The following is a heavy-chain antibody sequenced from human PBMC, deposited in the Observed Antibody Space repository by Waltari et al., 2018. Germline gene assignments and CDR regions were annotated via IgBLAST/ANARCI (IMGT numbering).Heavy chain of an antibody. J-gene: IGHJ6*03. CDR3: ARADYTGERGYYYYYYMDV. Sequence: QVQLVQSGAEVKKPGSSVKVSCKASGGTFSSYAISWVRQAPGQGLEWMGGIIPIFGTANYAQKFQGRVTITTDESTSTAYMELSSLRSEDTAVYYCARADYTGERGYYYYYYMDVWGKGTTVTVSS. CDR1: GGTFSSYA. V-gene: IGHV1-69*05. D-gene: IGHD4-4*01. CDR2: IIPIFGTA.